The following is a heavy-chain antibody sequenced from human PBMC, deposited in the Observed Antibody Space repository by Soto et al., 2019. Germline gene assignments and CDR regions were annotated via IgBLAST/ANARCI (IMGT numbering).Heavy chain of an antibody. Sequence: RASVKVSCKVSGYTLTELSMHWVRQAPGKGLEWMGGFDPEDGETIYAQKFQGRVTMTEDASTDTAYMELSSLRSEDTAVYYCATGAGDLLILEYYGMDVWGQGTTVTVPS. J-gene: IGHJ6*02. CDR1: GYTLTELS. V-gene: IGHV1-24*01. CDR3: ATGAGDLLILEYYGMDV. CDR2: FDPEDGET. D-gene: IGHD3-3*01.